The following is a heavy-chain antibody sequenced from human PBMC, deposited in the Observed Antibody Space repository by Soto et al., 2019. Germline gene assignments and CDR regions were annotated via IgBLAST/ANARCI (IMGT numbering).Heavy chain of an antibody. V-gene: IGHV4-31*03. D-gene: IGHD5-18*01. CDR3: ARGDTAMVTLIQLGGNWFDP. CDR1: GGSISSGGYY. Sequence: QVQLQESGPGLVKPSQTLSLTCTVSGGSISSGGYYWSWIRQHPGKGLEWIGYIYYSGSTYYNPSLKSRVTISVEPSKNQFSLKLSSVTAADTAVYYCARGDTAMVTLIQLGGNWFDPWGQGTLVTVSS. CDR2: IYYSGST. J-gene: IGHJ5*02.